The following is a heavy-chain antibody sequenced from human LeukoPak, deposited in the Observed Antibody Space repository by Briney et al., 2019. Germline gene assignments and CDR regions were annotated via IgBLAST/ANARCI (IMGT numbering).Heavy chain of an antibody. CDR1: GGSIRSYY. CDR3: ARGYRPPSSGFDY. CDR2: ISYSGTT. J-gene: IGHJ4*02. V-gene: IGHV4-59*08. Sequence: SETLSLTCTVFGGSIRSYYWSWIRQPPGKGLEWIGHISYSGTTNYNPSLNSRVAISIDTSRNQFSLNLNSVTASGTAVYYSARGYRPPSSGFDYWGQGTPVTVSS. D-gene: IGHD6-19*01.